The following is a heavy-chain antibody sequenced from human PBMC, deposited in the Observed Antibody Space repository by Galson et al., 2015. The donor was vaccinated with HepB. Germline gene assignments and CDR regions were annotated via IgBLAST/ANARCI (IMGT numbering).Heavy chain of an antibody. CDR1: GYTFTGYY. Sequence: SVKVSCKASGYTFTGYYMHWVRQAPGQGLEWMGWINPNSGGTNYAQKFQGWVTMTRDTSISTAYMELSRLRSYDTAVYYCARGRMGSVYSSSWDHWGQGTLVTVSS. CDR2: INPNSGGT. J-gene: IGHJ4*02. V-gene: IGHV1-2*04. CDR3: ARGRMGSVYSSSWDH. D-gene: IGHD6-13*01.